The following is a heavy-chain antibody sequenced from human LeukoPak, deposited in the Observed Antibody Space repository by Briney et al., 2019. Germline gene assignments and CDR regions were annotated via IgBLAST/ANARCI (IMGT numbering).Heavy chain of an antibody. J-gene: IGHJ4*02. CDR2: INSDDSST. CDR3: ARAAGAVYSSGWYAWAY. V-gene: IGHV3-74*01. Sequence: GGSLRLSCAASGFTLSSYWMHWVRQAPGKGLVWVSRINSDDSSTSYADSVKGRFTISRDNAKNTLYLQMNSLRAEDTAVYYCARAAGAVYSSGWYAWAYWGQGTLVTVSS. CDR1: GFTLSSYW. D-gene: IGHD6-19*01.